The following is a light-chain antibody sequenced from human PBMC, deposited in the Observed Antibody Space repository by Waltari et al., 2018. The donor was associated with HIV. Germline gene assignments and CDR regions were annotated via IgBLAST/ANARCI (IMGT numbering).Light chain of an antibody. CDR3: QHYGNPPNT. J-gene: IGKJ4*01. V-gene: IGKV1-33*01. CDR2: DAS. Sequence: DIQMTQSPSSLSASVGDRVTINCQASHDISNYLNWYQQKPGKAPNLLIYDASNLETGVPSRFTGSGSGTEFTFTISNLQPEDIATYYCQHYGNPPNTFGGGTKVEIK. CDR1: HDISNY.